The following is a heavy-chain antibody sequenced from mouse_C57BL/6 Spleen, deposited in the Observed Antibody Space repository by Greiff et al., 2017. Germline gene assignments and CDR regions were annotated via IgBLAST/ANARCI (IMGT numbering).Heavy chain of an antibody. CDR3: ARGRIYYGNPLYFDY. CDR1: GYTFTSYW. V-gene: IGHV1-53*01. Sequence: QVQLQQPGTELVQPGASVKLSCKASGYTFTSYWVHWVKQRPGQGLEWIGNINPSNGGTNYNEKFKSKATLTVDKSSSTAYMQLSSLTSEDSAVYYWARGRIYYGNPLYFDYWGQGTTLTVSS. CDR2: INPSNGGT. D-gene: IGHD2-1*01. J-gene: IGHJ2*01.